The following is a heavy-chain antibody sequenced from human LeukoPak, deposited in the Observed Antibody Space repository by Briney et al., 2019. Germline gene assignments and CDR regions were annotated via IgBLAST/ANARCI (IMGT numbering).Heavy chain of an antibody. Sequence: GGSLRLSCAASGFTFSDYYMSWIRQAPGKGLEWVSYISSSGSTIYYADSVKGRFTISRDNAKNSLYLQMNSLRAEDTAVYYRARKWRRRNYYYYYYMDVWGKGTTVTVSS. CDR3: ARKWRRRNYYYYYYMDV. CDR1: GFTFSDYY. V-gene: IGHV3-11*01. D-gene: IGHD2-8*01. CDR2: ISSSGSTI. J-gene: IGHJ6*03.